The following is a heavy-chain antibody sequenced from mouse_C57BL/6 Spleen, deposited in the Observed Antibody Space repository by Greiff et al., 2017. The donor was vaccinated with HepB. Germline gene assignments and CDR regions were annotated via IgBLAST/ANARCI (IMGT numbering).Heavy chain of an antibody. Sequence: DVHLVESGGGLVKPGGSLKLSCAASGFTFSSYAMSWVRQTPEKRLEWVATISDGGSYTYYPDNVKGRFTISRDNAKNNLYLQMSHLKSEDTAMYYCARVWDEGYYFDYWGQGTTLTVSS. V-gene: IGHV5-4*01. CDR2: ISDGGSYT. J-gene: IGHJ2*01. CDR1: GFTFSSYA. CDR3: ARVWDEGYYFDY. D-gene: IGHD4-1*01.